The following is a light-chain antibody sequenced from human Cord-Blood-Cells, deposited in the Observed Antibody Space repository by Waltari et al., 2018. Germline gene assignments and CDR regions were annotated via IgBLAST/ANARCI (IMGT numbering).Light chain of an antibody. V-gene: IGKV1-5*01. CDR3: QQYNSYSGT. J-gene: IGKJ2*01. CDR2: DAS. Sequence: DLQITQYTSTLSAPVGDRVTTTCRASQSISSWLALYQQKPGKAPKLLIYDASSLESGVPSRFSGSGSGTEFTLTISSLQPDDFATYYCQQYNSYSGTFGQGTKLEIK. CDR1: QSISSW.